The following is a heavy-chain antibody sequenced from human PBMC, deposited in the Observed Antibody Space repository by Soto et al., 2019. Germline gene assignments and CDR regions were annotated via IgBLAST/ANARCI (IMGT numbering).Heavy chain of an antibody. V-gene: IGHV3-33*01. CDR1: GFMLRSNG. D-gene: IGHD3-10*01. CDR2: IWYDGTIE. J-gene: IGHJ6*02. CDR3: ARDRDHYGSGRYYSGMDV. Sequence: QEQLVESGGGVAQPGRSLKLSCVASGFMLRSNGMHWVRQAPGKGLEWVAVIWYDGTIEYYADSVKGRFTISRDNSKNTXXLQMNSLRAEDTAVYYCARDRDHYGSGRYYSGMDVWGQGTTVTASS.